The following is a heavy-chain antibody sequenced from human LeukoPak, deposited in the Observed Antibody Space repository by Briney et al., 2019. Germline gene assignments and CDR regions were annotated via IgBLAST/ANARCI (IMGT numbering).Heavy chain of an antibody. Sequence: PSETLSLTCTVSGYSISSGTYYWTWIRQPAGKGLEWIGRISTSGSTNYNPSLKSRVTISLDTSKNQFSLKLSSVTAADTAVYYCARDGCGGSRFHYYYYYMDVWGKGTTVTVSS. CDR3: ARDGCGGSRFHYYYYYMDV. V-gene: IGHV4-61*02. CDR2: ISTSGST. D-gene: IGHD2-15*01. J-gene: IGHJ6*03. CDR1: GYSISSGTYY.